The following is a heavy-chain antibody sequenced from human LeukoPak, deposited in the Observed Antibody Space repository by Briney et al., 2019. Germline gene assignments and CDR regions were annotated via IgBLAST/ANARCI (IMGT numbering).Heavy chain of an antibody. Sequence: PSETLSLTCTVSGGSISSSTYYWGWIRQPPGKGLEWIGSIYYSGSTYFNPSLKSRVTISVDTSKNQFSLKLSSVTAADTAVYYCARSPNEYDSSGYYYANFDYWGQGTLVTVSS. CDR1: GGSISSSTYY. J-gene: IGHJ4*02. V-gene: IGHV4-39*07. D-gene: IGHD3-22*01. CDR3: ARSPNEYDSSGYYYANFDY. CDR2: IYYSGST.